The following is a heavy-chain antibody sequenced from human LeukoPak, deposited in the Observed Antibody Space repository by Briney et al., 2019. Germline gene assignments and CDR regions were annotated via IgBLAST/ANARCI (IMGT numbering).Heavy chain of an antibody. V-gene: IGHV3-23*01. CDR2: ISGSGGST. J-gene: IGHJ4*02. CDR1: GFTFSSYA. D-gene: IGHD3-22*01. Sequence: GGSLRLSCAASGFTFSSYAMSWVRQAPGKGLEWVSAISGSGGSTYYADSVKGRFTISRDNSKNTLYLQMNSLRAEETAVYYCAKWDYYDSSGYYYFDYWGQGTLVTVSS. CDR3: AKWDYYDSSGYYYFDY.